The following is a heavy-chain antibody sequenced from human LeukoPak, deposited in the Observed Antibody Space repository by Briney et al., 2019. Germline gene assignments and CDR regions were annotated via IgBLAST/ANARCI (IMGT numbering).Heavy chain of an antibody. D-gene: IGHD3-22*01. CDR1: GYSISSGYY. J-gene: IGHJ3*02. CDR2: IYHSGST. Sequence: PSETLSLTCTVSGYSISSGYYWGWMRQPPGKGLEWIGSIYHSGSTYYNPSLKSRVTISVDTSKNQFSLKLSSVTAADTAVYYCARESDDSSGSGAFDIWGQGTMVTVSS. CDR3: ARESDDSSGSGAFDI. V-gene: IGHV4-38-2*02.